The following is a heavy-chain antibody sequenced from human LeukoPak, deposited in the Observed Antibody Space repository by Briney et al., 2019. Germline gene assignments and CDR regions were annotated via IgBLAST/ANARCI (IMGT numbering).Heavy chain of an antibody. V-gene: IGHV3-7*01. Sequence: GESLRLSCAASGFTFSSFWMSWVRQAPGKGLEWVANIKQDGSEKYYVDSVKGRFTISRDNARNSLYLQMNSLRAEDTAVYYCARGVRVWGTYRYSGYAFDIWGQGTMVTVSS. CDR2: IKQDGSEK. J-gene: IGHJ3*02. CDR1: GFTFSSFW. CDR3: ARGVRVWGTYRYSGYAFDI. D-gene: IGHD3-16*02.